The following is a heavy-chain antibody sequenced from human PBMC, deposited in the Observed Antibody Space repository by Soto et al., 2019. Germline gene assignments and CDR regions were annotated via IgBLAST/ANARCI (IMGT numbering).Heavy chain of an antibody. Sequence: SETLSLSCAVYGGYFNGYYCSGIRQPPGKGLEWIGEINHSGSTNYNPSLKSRVTISVDTSKNQFSLKLSSVTAADTAVYYCARRMVVAATLYYWSQGTLVTVSS. CDR1: GGYFNGYY. V-gene: IGHV4-34*01. CDR3: ARRMVVAATLYY. J-gene: IGHJ4*02. D-gene: IGHD2-15*01. CDR2: INHSGST.